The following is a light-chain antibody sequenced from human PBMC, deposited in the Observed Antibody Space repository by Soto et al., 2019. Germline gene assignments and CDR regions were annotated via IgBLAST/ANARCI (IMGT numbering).Light chain of an antibody. CDR3: AAWDDSLNALVYF. J-gene: IGLJ1*01. Sequence: QSVLTQPPSASGTPGQRVTISCSGSSSNIGSNTVNWYQQLPGTAPKLLIYSNNQRPSGVPDRFSGSKSGTSASLAISGLKSEDEADFYFAAWDDSLNALVYFFGTGTKVNVL. CDR2: SNN. CDR1: SSNIGSNT. V-gene: IGLV1-44*01.